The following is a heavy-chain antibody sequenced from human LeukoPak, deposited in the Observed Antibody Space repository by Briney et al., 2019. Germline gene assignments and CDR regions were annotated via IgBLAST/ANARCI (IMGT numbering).Heavy chain of an antibody. CDR2: SSGSGGST. D-gene: IGHD4-17*01. J-gene: IGHJ4*02. CDR1: GFTFSSYA. CDR3: ARINRDDFGDYASDY. Sequence: GGSLRLSCAASGFTFSSYAMSWVRQAPGKGLDWVSASSGSGGSTYYADSVKGRFTISRDNSKNTLSLQMNSLRAEDTAVYYCARINRDDFGDYASDYWGQGTLVTVSS. V-gene: IGHV3-23*01.